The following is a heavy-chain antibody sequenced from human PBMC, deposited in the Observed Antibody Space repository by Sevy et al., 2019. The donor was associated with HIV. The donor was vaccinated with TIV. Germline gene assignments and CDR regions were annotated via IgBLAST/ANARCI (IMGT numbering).Heavy chain of an antibody. V-gene: IGHV3-23*01. CDR1: GFTFSSYA. J-gene: IGHJ4*02. D-gene: IGHD3-22*01. CDR2: ISGSGGRT. Sequence: GGSLRLSCAASGFTFSSYAMSWVRQAPGKGLEWVSAISGSGGRTYYAGSVKGRFTISRDNSKNTLYLQMNSLRAEDTAVYYSAKDGAYDSSGPWYSDYWGQGTLVTVSS. CDR3: AKDGAYDSSGPWYSDY.